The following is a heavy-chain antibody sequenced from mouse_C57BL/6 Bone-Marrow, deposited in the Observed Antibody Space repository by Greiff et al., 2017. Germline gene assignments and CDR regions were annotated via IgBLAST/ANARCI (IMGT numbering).Heavy chain of an antibody. D-gene: IGHD1-1*01. V-gene: IGHV5-4*01. CDR3: ARDPDYYGSSYGGPWFAY. J-gene: IGHJ3*01. Sequence: EVKLMESGGGLVKPGGSLKLSCAASGFTFSSYAMSWVRQTPEKRLEWVATISDGGSYTYYPDNVKGRFTISRDNAKNNLYLQMSHLKSEDTAMYYCARDPDYYGSSYGGPWFAYWGQGTLVTVSA. CDR1: GFTFSSYA. CDR2: ISDGGSYT.